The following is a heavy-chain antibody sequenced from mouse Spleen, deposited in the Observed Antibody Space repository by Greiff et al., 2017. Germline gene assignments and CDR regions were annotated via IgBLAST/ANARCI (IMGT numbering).Heavy chain of an antibody. CDR1: GYAFSSYW. J-gene: IGHJ4*01. V-gene: IGHV1-80*01. CDR3: AREVTTDAMDY. D-gene: IGHD2-2*01. CDR2: IYPGDGDT. Sequence: QVQLQQSGAELVKPGASVKISCKASGYAFSSYWMNWVKQRPGKGLEWIGQIYPGDGDTNYNGKFKGKATLTADKSSSTAYMQLSSLTSEDSAVYFCAREVTTDAMDYWGQGTSVTVSS.